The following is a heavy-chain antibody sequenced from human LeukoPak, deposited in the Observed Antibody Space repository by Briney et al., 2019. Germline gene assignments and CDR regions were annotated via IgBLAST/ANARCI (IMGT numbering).Heavy chain of an antibody. CDR3: ARRIWFGEPQFDY. J-gene: IGHJ4*02. D-gene: IGHD3-10*01. V-gene: IGHV1-2*02. CDR2: INSNTGGT. Sequence: ASVKVSCKASGYTFTSYGISWVRQAPGQGLEWMGWINSNTGGTDYAQNFQGRVTMTRDTSINTAYMELSSLKSDDTAVYYCARRIWFGEPQFDYWGQGTLVTVSS. CDR1: GYTFTSYG.